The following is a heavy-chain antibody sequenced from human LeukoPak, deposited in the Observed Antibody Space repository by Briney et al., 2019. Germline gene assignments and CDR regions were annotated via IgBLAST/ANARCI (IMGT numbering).Heavy chain of an antibody. CDR1: GGSISSYY. V-gene: IGHV4-59*08. CDR2: IYYSGST. Sequence: SETLSLTCTVSGGSISSYYWSWIRQPPGKGLEWIGYIYYSGSTNYNPSLKSRVTISVDTSKNQFSLKLSSVTAADTAVYYCARLDLSSSPLDYWGQGTLVTVSS. J-gene: IGHJ4*02. D-gene: IGHD6-6*01. CDR3: ARLDLSSSPLDY.